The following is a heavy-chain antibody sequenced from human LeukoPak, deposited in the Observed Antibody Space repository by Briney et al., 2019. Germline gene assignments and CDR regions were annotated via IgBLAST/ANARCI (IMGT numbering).Heavy chain of an antibody. V-gene: IGHV3-74*01. CDR2: INSDGINT. D-gene: IGHD1-26*01. J-gene: IGHJ4*02. CDR3: AKGGSGSYYLDY. CDR1: GFTFSNYW. Sequence: GGSLRLSCAASGFTFSNYWMHWVRQAPGKGLVWVSRINSDGINTSYADSVKGRFTISRDNAKNTLNLQMNSLRAEDTAVYYCAKGGSGSYYLDYWGQGTLVTVSS.